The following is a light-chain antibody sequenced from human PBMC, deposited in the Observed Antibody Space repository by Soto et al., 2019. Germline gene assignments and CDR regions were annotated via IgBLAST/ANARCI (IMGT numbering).Light chain of an antibody. CDR3: QQRSNWPET. CDR1: QTISNW. Sequence: GDRVTITCRASQTISNWLAWYQQKPGKAPKLLIYDASTLESGVPSRFSGSGSGTDFTLTISSLEPEDFAVYYCQQRSNWPETFGQGTKVDIK. CDR2: DAS. V-gene: IGKV1-5*01. J-gene: IGKJ1*01.